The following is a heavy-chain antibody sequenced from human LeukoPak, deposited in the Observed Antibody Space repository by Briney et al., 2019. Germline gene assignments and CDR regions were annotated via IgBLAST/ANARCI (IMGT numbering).Heavy chain of an antibody. D-gene: IGHD1-26*01. Sequence: GGSLRLSCAASGFTFSSYAMSWVRQAPGKGLEWVSAISGSGGSTYYADSVKGRFTISRDNSKNTPYLQMNSLRAEDTAVYYCAKDKGWGYSTYDFYGMDVWGQGTTVTVSS. J-gene: IGHJ6*02. CDR3: AKDKGWGYSTYDFYGMDV. V-gene: IGHV3-23*01. CDR2: ISGSGGST. CDR1: GFTFSSYA.